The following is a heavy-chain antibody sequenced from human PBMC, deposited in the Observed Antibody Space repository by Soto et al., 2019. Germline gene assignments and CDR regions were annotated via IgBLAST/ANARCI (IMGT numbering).Heavy chain of an antibody. J-gene: IGHJ3*02. V-gene: IGHV3-33*06. CDR3: AKSLPDYFDSSASPGAFDI. D-gene: IGHD3-22*01. CDR1: GFTFTTYG. CDR2: IWYDGSNK. Sequence: QVQLVESGGGVVQPGRSLRLSCAASGFTFTTYGMHWVRQAPCKGLEWMAVIWYDGSNKYYADSVRGRFTISRDNSKNTLYLQMNSLRVEDTAVYYCAKSLPDYFDSSASPGAFDIWGQGTMVTVSS.